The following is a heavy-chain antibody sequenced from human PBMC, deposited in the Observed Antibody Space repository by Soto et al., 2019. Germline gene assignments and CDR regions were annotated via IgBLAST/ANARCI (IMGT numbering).Heavy chain of an antibody. CDR1: GFTFSSYA. J-gene: IGHJ6*02. Sequence: GGSLRLSCAASGFTFSSYAMHWVRQAPGKGLEWVAVISYDGSNKYYADSVKGRFTISRDNSKNTLYLQMNSLRAEDTAVYYCPRDQSRYCSGGSCYPYYYYGMDVWGQGTTVTVSS. V-gene: IGHV3-30-3*01. D-gene: IGHD2-15*01. CDR3: PRDQSRYCSGGSCYPYYYYGMDV. CDR2: ISYDGSNK.